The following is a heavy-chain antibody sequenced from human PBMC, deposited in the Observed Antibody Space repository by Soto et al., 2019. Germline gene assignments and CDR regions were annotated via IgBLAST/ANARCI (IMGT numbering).Heavy chain of an antibody. CDR3: ARVGYCSGGSCYPHYFDY. D-gene: IGHD2-15*01. CDR1: GYTFTSYG. J-gene: IGHJ4*02. CDR2: ISAYNGNT. Sequence: GASVKVSCKASGYTFTSYGISWVRQAPGQGLEWMGWISAYNGNTNYAQKLQGRVTMTTDTSTSTAYMELRSLRSDDTAVYYCARVGYCSGGSCYPHYFDYWGQGTLVTVSS. V-gene: IGHV1-18*01.